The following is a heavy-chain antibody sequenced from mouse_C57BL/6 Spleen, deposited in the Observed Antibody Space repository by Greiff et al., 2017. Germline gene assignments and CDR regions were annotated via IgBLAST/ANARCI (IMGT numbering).Heavy chain of an antibody. D-gene: IGHD1-1*01. CDR3: ARCGSSLYYFDY. Sequence: QVQLQQSGPELVKPGASVKISCKASGYAFSSSWMNWVKQRPGKGLEWIGRIYPGDGDTNYNGKFKGKATLTADKSSSTAYMQLSRLTSEDSAVYFCARCGSSLYYFDYWGQGTTLTVSS. V-gene: IGHV1-82*01. J-gene: IGHJ2*01. CDR2: IYPGDGDT. CDR1: GYAFSSSW.